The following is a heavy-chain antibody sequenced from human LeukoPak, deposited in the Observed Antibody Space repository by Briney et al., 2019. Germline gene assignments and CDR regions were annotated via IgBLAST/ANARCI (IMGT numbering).Heavy chain of an antibody. CDR2: ISASGGST. V-gene: IGHV3-23*01. CDR3: AKDHSSGWQDKYFQH. J-gene: IGHJ1*01. D-gene: IGHD6-19*01. Sequence: GGSLRLSCAASGFTFSSYAMSWVRQAPGKGVEWVSAISASGGSTYYADSVKGRFTISRDNSKNTLYLQMNSLRAEDTAVYYCAKDHSSGWQDKYFQHWGQGTLVAVSS. CDR1: GFTFSSYA.